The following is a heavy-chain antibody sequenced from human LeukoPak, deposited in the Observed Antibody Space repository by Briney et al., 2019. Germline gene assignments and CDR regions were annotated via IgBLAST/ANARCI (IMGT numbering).Heavy chain of an antibody. CDR3: ARGPASSWYYYYMDV. D-gene: IGHD6-13*01. Sequence: PSETLSLTCTVSGGSISSYYWSWIRQPPGKGLEWIGYIYYSGSTNYNPSLKSRVTISVDTSKNQFSLKLSSVTAADTAVYYCARGPASSWYYYYMDVWGKGTTVTVSS. J-gene: IGHJ6*03. CDR2: IYYSGST. CDR1: GGSISSYY. V-gene: IGHV4-59*01.